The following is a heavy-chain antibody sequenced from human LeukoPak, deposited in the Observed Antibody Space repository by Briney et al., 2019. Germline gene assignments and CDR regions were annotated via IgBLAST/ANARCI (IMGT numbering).Heavy chain of an antibody. CDR3: ASQYPYYYDSSGYYSGPASFDY. Sequence: GGSLRLSCAASGFTFSDYYMSWIRQAPGKGLEWVSYTSSSGSTIYYADSVKGRFTISRDNAKNSLYLQMNSLRAEDTAVYYCASQYPYYYDSSGYYSGPASFDYWGQGTLVTVSS. CDR1: GFTFSDYY. V-gene: IGHV3-11*01. CDR2: TSSSGSTI. D-gene: IGHD3-22*01. J-gene: IGHJ4*02.